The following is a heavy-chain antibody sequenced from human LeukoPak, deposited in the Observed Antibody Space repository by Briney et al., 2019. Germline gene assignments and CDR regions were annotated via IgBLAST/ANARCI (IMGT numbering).Heavy chain of an antibody. CDR2: IKEDGSEE. J-gene: IGHJ4*02. V-gene: IGHV3-7*01. D-gene: IGHD5-24*01. CDR1: GFTFISFW. Sequence: GGSLRLSCATSGFTFISFWMSWVRQAPGKGLEWVANIKEDGSEEYYVDSVKGRFTISRDNAENSLYLQMNSLRAEDTAVYYCARDVFRDGYNSGSDYWGQGTLVAVSS. CDR3: ARDVFRDGYNSGSDY.